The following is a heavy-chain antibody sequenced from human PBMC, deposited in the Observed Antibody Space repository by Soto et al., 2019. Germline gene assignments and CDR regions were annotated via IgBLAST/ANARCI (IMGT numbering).Heavy chain of an antibody. CDR1: GFTFSSYG. D-gene: IGHD6-19*01. J-gene: IGHJ1*01. CDR3: DKPKIAVAGEYFQH. Sequence: QVPLVESGGGVVQPGRSLRLSCAASGFTFSSYGMHWVRQAPGKGLEWVAVISYDGSNKYYADSVKGRFTISRDNSQNAMELQMNILRAISTAVYYGDKPKIAVAGEYFQHWGQGKLVAVSS. CDR2: ISYDGSNK. V-gene: IGHV3-30*18.